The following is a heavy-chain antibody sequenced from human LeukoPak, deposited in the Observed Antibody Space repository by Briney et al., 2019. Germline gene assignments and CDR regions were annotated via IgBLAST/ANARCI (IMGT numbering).Heavy chain of an antibody. D-gene: IGHD3-10*01. V-gene: IGHV3-48*03. CDR1: GFTFSSYE. CDR3: ARDGNFYYGPGSYCDY. Sequence: GGSLRLSCAASGFTFSSYEMNWVRQAPGKGLEWVSYISSSGSNKNYADSVKGRFTVSRDNSKNTLYLQMNSLRAEDTALYYCARDGNFYYGPGSYCDYWGQGTLVTVSS. J-gene: IGHJ4*02. CDR2: ISSSGSNK.